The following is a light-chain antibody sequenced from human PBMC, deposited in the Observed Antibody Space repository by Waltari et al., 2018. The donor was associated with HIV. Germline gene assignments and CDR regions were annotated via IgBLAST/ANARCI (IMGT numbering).Light chain of an antibody. J-gene: IGKJ2*01. CDR1: QSLLFSSNNKKY. V-gene: IGKV4-1*01. CDR2: WAS. Sequence: DSVMTQSPESLAVSLVESATINCTSIQSLLFSSNNKKYLAWYQQKVGQSPKLRINWASTRESGVPDRFSGSGSGTNFTLTVSSLEPEDVAVYYCLQLYGSLYTFGQGTNLEIK. CDR3: LQLYGSLYT.